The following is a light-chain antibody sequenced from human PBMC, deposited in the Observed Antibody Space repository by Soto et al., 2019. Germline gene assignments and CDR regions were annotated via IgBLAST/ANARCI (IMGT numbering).Light chain of an antibody. CDR1: QSISSD. J-gene: IGKJ4*01. Sequence: THSPATLSVSPGEGATLSCRASQSISSDLAWYQQKPGQAPRLLIYHASTRATGIPARFSGSGSGTDFGLSISSLQSEDSALYYRQQYNNSPPNTLGGGTQVDI. CDR2: HAS. CDR3: QQYNNSPPNT. V-gene: IGKV3-15*01.